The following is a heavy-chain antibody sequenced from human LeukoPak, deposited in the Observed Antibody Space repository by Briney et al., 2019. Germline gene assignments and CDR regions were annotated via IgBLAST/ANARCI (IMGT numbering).Heavy chain of an antibody. V-gene: IGHV3-11*01. CDR2: ISSSGSPI. J-gene: IGHJ5*02. CDR3: AREDNWFDP. CDR1: GFTFSDYY. Sequence: PGGSLRLSCAASGFTFSDYYRSWIRQAPGKGLEWVSYISSSGSPIYYADSVRGRFTISRDNAKNSLYLQMNSLRAEDTAVYYCAREDNWFDPWGQGTLVTVSS.